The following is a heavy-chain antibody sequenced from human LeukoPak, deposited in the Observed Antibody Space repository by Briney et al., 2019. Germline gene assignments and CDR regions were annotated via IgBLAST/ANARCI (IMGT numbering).Heavy chain of an antibody. CDR3: AKRSPSGTYYFDC. Sequence: GGSLRLSCAASEFTFSNYAMSWVRQAPGKGLEWVSSISGGGTGTYYADSVKGRFTISRDNSKNTLYLQMNSLRAEDTALYYCAKRSPSGTYYFDCWGQGTLVTVSS. J-gene: IGHJ4*02. CDR2: ISGGGTGT. V-gene: IGHV3-23*01. D-gene: IGHD1-26*01. CDR1: EFTFSNYA.